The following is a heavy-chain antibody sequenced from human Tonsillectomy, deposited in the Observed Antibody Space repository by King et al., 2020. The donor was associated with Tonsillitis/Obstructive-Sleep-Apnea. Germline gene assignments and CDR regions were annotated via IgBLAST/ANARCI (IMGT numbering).Heavy chain of an antibody. Sequence: VQLVESGGGLVQPGGSLRLSCAASGFTVSSNYMSWVRQAPGKGLEWVSIIYSGGSTYYADSVKGRFTISRDNSKNTLYLQMNSLRAEDTGVYYCAKVVRNNGGVIYFDYWGQGTRVTVSS. CDR1: GFTVSSNY. V-gene: IGHV3-66*01. CDR3: AKVVRNNGGVIYFDY. J-gene: IGHJ4*02. D-gene: IGHD1/OR15-1a*01. CDR2: IYSGGST.